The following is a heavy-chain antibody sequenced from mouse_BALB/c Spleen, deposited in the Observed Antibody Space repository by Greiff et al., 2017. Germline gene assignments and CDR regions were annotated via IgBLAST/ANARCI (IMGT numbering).Heavy chain of an antibody. CDR1: GYTFTDYN. Sequence: VQLQQSGPELVKPGASVKIPCKASGYTFTDYNMDWVKQSHGKSLEWIGDINPNNGGTIYNQKFKGKATLTVDKSSSTAYMELRSLTSEDTAVYYCANYYRYDGRFAYWGQGTLVTVSA. CDR2: INPNNGGT. CDR3: ANYYRYDGRFAY. D-gene: IGHD2-14*01. V-gene: IGHV1-18*01. J-gene: IGHJ3*01.